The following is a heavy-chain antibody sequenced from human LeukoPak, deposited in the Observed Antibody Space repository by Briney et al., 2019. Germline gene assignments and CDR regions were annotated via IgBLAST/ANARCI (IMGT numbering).Heavy chain of an antibody. CDR1: GFTFSSYS. J-gene: IGHJ4*02. D-gene: IGHD6-13*01. Sequence: GGSLRLSCAASGFTFSSYSMNWVRQAPGKGLERVSSISSSSSYIYYADSVKGRFTISRDNAKNSLYLQMNSLRAEDTAVYYCARDSPVLSSSWYFDYWGQGTLVTVSS. V-gene: IGHV3-21*01. CDR3: ARDSPVLSSSWYFDY. CDR2: ISSSSSYI.